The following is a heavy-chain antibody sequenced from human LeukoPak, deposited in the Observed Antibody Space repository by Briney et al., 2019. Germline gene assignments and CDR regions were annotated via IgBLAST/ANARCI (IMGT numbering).Heavy chain of an antibody. CDR3: AREGSKSGSLYYFDY. D-gene: IGHD1-26*01. J-gene: IGHJ4*02. V-gene: IGHV3-66*01. CDR1: GFTVSSNY. Sequence: GGSLRLSCAASGFTVSSNYMSWVRQAPGKGLEWVSVIYSGGSTYYADSVKGRFTISRDNPKNTLYLQMNSLRAEDTAVYYCAREGSKSGSLYYFDYWGQGTLVTVSS. CDR2: IYSGGST.